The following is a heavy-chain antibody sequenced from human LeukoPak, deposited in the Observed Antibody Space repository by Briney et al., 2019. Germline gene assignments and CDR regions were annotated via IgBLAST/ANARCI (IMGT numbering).Heavy chain of an antibody. Sequence: SVKVSCKASGGTFSSYAISWVRQAPGQGLEWMGRIIPILGIANYAQKFQGRVTITADKSTGTAYMELSSLRSEDTAVYYCARGHDYYDSSGSDYWGQGTLVTVSS. J-gene: IGHJ4*02. CDR2: IIPILGIA. CDR1: GGTFSSYA. CDR3: ARGHDYYDSSGSDY. D-gene: IGHD3-22*01. V-gene: IGHV1-69*04.